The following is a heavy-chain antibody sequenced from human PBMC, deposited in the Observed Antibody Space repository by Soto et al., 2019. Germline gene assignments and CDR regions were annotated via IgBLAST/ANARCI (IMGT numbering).Heavy chain of an antibody. CDR2: IIPIFGTA. Sequence: SVKVSCKASGGTFSSYAISWVRQAPGQGLEWMGGIIPIFGTANYAQKFQGRVTITADESTSTAYMELSSLRSEDTAVYYCARDTYCSGGSCYWFDPWGQGTLVTVSS. CDR3: ARDTYCSGGSCYWFDP. D-gene: IGHD2-15*01. V-gene: IGHV1-69*13. CDR1: GGTFSSYA. J-gene: IGHJ5*02.